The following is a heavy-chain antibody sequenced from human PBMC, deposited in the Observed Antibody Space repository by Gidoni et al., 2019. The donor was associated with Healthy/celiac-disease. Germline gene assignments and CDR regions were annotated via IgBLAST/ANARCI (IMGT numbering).Heavy chain of an antibody. Sequence: VQLVESGRDLVIPGCSLRLSCAASGFTFRRYSMNWVRQAPGKGLEWVSSISSSSSEIYYADSVKGRCTISRDNAKNTLYLQMDRMRAEDTAVDECERERGLYGDYYRWGYWGQGTLVTVSS. V-gene: IGHV3-21*01. D-gene: IGHD4-17*01. CDR1: GFTFRRYS. J-gene: IGHJ4*02. CDR2: ISSSSSEI. CDR3: ERERGLYGDYYRWGY.